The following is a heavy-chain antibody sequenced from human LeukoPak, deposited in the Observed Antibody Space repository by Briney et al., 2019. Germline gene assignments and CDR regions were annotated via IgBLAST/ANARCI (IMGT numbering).Heavy chain of an antibody. CDR2: IWYDGSNK. CDR3: ARDGQQWLKIRYYFDY. D-gene: IGHD6-19*01. V-gene: IGHV3-33*01. J-gene: IGHJ4*02. Sequence: GRSLRLSCAASGFTFSSYGMHWVRQAPGKGLEWVAVIWYDGSNKYYADSVKGRFTISRDNSKNTLYLQMNSLRAEDTAVYYCARDGQQWLKIRYYFDYWGQGTLVTVSS. CDR1: GFTFSSYG.